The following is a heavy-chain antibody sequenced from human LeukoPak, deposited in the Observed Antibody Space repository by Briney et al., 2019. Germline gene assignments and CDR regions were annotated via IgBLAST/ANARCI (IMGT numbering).Heavy chain of an antibody. D-gene: IGHD4-11*01. CDR2: IKEDGSVK. Sequence: GGSLRLSCAASGFTFSSYWMSWVRQAPGKGLEWVANIKEDGSVKNYVDSVKGRFTISRDNAKNPLYLHMNSLRSEDTAMFYCAKGVGQQLPFDYWGQGTLVTVSS. CDR1: GFTFSSYW. V-gene: IGHV3-7*04. J-gene: IGHJ4*02. CDR3: AKGVGQQLPFDY.